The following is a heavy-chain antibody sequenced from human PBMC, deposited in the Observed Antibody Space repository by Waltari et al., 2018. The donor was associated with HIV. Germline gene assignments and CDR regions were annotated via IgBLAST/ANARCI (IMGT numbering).Heavy chain of an antibody. J-gene: IGHJ4*02. CDR1: GFNVRDYW. D-gene: IGHD2-15*01. CDR3: VRDFGGPXDQ. Sequence: EAQLVESGGGXXQPGGSLRLSCAASGFNVRDYWMHWVRXGPGQGLMLVSRMNPNAEGSNPNXATSVXXRFTXSRXXPTNTLXLXMHSLXVDDTAVYYCVRDFGGPXDQWGQGXLVTVSS. CDR2: MNPNAEGSNP. V-gene: IGHV3-74*01.